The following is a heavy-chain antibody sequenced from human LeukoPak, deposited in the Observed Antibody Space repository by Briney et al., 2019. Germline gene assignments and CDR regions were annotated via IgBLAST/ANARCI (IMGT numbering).Heavy chain of an antibody. D-gene: IGHD6-19*01. J-gene: IGHJ3*02. CDR2: ISSRSFTI. CDR1: GFTFSAYS. CDR3: ARSVIAVAGYDAFDI. V-gene: IGHV3-48*02. Sequence: GGSLRLSCAASGFTFSAYSMNWVRQGPGKGLDWVSYISSRSFTIYYADSVKGRFTISRDNAKNSLYLEMNSLRDEDTAVYYCARSVIAVAGYDAFDIWGQGTVVTVSS.